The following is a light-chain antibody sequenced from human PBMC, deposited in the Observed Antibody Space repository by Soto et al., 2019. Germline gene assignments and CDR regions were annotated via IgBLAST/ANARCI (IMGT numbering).Light chain of an antibody. V-gene: IGLV2-14*03. CDR3: SSFTTSTSYV. CDR1: SSDVGAYDY. CDR2: DVS. J-gene: IGLJ1*01. Sequence: QSALTQPASVSGSPGQSITISCTGTSSDVGAYDYVSWYQQHPGEVPKLKIFDVSDRPSGVSNRFSGSKSGNTASLTISGLQAEDEADYYCSSFTTSTSYVFGTGTKVTVL.